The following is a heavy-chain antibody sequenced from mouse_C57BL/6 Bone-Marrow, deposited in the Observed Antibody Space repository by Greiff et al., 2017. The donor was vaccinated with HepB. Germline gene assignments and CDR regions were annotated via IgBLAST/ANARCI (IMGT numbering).Heavy chain of an antibody. J-gene: IGHJ3*01. D-gene: IGHD1-1*02. CDR2: ISNGGGST. CDR1: GFTFSDYY. Sequence: EVKLMESGGGLVQPGGSLKLSCAASGFTFSDYYMYWVRQTPEKRLEWVAYISNGGGSTYYPDTVKGRFTISRDNAKNTLYLQMSRLKSEDTAMYYCARQNYGFFAYWGQGTLVTVSA. V-gene: IGHV5-12*01. CDR3: ARQNYGFFAY.